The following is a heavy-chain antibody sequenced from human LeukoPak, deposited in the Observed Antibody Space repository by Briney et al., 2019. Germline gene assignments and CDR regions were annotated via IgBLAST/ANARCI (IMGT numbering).Heavy chain of an antibody. D-gene: IGHD5-12*01. CDR3: AKEYSGYDFDY. CDR1: GFTLRSYV. V-gene: IGHV3-23*01. Sequence: GGSLRLSCAASGFTLRSYVMSWVRQAPGKGLEGVAATSGSGSNTYYADSVKGRFTISRDNSKNTLYLQMNSLRAEDTAVYYCAKEYSGYDFDYWGQGTLVTVPS. CDR2: TSGSGSNT. J-gene: IGHJ4*02.